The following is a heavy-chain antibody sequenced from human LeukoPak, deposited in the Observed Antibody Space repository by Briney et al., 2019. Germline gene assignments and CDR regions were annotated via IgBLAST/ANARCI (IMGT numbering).Heavy chain of an antibody. CDR2: IYTSGST. Sequence: SETPSLTCTVSGGSISGYFWSWIRQPAGKGLEWIGHIYTSGSTNYNPSLKSRVTMSVDTSKNQFSLKLRSVTAADTAVYYCARNAVGGGRNWFDPWGQGTLVTVSS. V-gene: IGHV4-4*07. D-gene: IGHD3-16*01. CDR3: ARNAVGGGRNWFDP. CDR1: GGSISGYF. J-gene: IGHJ5*02.